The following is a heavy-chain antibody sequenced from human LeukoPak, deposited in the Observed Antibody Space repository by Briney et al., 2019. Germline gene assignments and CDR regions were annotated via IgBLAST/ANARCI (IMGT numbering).Heavy chain of an antibody. CDR2: IVPILGIA. CDR1: GGTFSSYA. CDR3: ARELAAAGSYYFDY. J-gene: IGHJ4*02. D-gene: IGHD6-13*01. V-gene: IGHV1-69*04. Sequence: SVKVSCKASGGTFSSYAISWVRQAPGQGLEWMGRIVPILGIANYAQKFQGRVTITADKSTSTAYMELSSLRSEDTAVYYCARELAAAGSYYFDYWGQGTLVTVSS.